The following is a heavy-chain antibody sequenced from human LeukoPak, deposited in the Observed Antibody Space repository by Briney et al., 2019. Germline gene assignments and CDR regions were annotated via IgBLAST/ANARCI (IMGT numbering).Heavy chain of an antibody. CDR3: ARADIVVAGATPVGSGFEY. J-gene: IGHJ4*02. CDR2: ISAHKGDT. D-gene: IGHD2-15*01. Sequence: ASVKVSCKTSGYTFTTYGISWLRQAPGQGLEWMGWISAHKGDTEYAQKFQGRVTMTRDTSTSTAYMELQSLTSDDTAVYYCARADIVVAGATPVGSGFEYWGQGALITVS. V-gene: IGHV1-18*01. CDR1: GYTFTTYG.